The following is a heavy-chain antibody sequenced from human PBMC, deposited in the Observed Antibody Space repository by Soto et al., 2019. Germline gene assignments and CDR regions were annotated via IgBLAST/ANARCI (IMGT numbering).Heavy chain of an antibody. J-gene: IGHJ4*02. CDR3: ASPADLFEY. D-gene: IGHD6-25*01. CDR2: IFYSGST. V-gene: IGHV4-31*03. CDR1: VVSLTSGTYY. Sequence: SETVSLTCSFSVVSLTSGTYYCSWIRQHPGKGLEWIGYIFYSGSTDYNPSLKSRVNISVDTSKNQFSLKLSSVTAADTAVCYCASPADLFEYWGQGTLFSGSS.